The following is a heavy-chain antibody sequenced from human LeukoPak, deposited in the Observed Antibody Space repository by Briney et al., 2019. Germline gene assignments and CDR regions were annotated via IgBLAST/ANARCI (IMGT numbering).Heavy chain of an antibody. CDR1: GGSISSSSYY. V-gene: IGHV4-39*01. CDR3: ARLERAVAGSRWFDP. J-gene: IGHJ5*02. CDR2: IYYSGST. D-gene: IGHD6-19*01. Sequence: SETLSLTCTVSGGSISSSSYYWAWIRQPPGKGLEWSGSIYYSGSTYYNPSLRSRVTISVDTSKNQFSLRLSSVTAADTAVYYCARLERAVAGSRWFDPWGQGTLVTVSS.